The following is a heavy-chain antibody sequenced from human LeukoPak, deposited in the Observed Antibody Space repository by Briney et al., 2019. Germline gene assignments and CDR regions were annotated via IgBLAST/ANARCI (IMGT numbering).Heavy chain of an antibody. CDR2: ISHTAST. CDR1: GGSMSHH. V-gene: IGHV4-59*11. CDR3: AREKSPERKTWVQLGAFDV. Sequence: SETLSLTCTVSGGSMSHHWSWIRQSPGKGLEWIGYISHTASTNYNPSLKSRVTLSIDTSKSQLSFQLTSVTAADTAVYYCAREKSPERKTWVQLGAFDVWGQGTVVTVSS. J-gene: IGHJ3*01. D-gene: IGHD5-24*01.